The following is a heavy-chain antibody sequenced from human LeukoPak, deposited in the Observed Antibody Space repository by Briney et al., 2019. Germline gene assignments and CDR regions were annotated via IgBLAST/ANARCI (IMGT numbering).Heavy chain of an antibody. CDR1: GFTFSSYS. Sequence: GGSLRLSCAASGFTFSSYSMNWVRQAPGRGLEWVSAIYSGGMTYYADSVKGRFTISRDNSKNTLYLQMNSLRADDTAVYYCAITPGGANYFDYWGQGTLVTVSS. CDR3: AITPGGANYFDY. D-gene: IGHD1-26*01. CDR2: IYSGGMT. V-gene: IGHV3-53*01. J-gene: IGHJ4*02.